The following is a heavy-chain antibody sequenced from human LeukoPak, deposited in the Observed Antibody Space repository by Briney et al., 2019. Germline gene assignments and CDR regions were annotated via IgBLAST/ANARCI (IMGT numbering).Heavy chain of an antibody. V-gene: IGHV4-34*01. CDR2: INHSGST. J-gene: IGHJ4*02. D-gene: IGHD3-22*01. Sequence: SETLSLTCAVYGGSFSGYYWSWIRQPPGKGLEWIGEINHSGSTNYNPSLKSRVTISVDTSKNQFSLKLSSVTAADTAVYYCARGGGVTYYDSTGYLWYFDYWGQGTLVTVSS. CDR3: ARGGGVTYYDSTGYLWYFDY. CDR1: GGSFSGYY.